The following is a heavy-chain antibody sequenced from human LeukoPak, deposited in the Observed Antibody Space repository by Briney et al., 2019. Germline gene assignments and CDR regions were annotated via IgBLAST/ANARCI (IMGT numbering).Heavy chain of an antibody. J-gene: IGHJ6*02. CDR1: GGSISSYY. CDR3: AIGTDYVPRDYGMDV. Sequence: PSETLSLTCTVFGGSISSYYWSWIRQPPGKGLEWIGYIYYSGSTNYNPSLKSRVTISVDTSKNQFSLKLSSVTAADTAVYYCAIGTDYVPRDYGMDVWGQGTTVTVSS. V-gene: IGHV4-59*01. CDR2: IYYSGST. D-gene: IGHD4-17*01.